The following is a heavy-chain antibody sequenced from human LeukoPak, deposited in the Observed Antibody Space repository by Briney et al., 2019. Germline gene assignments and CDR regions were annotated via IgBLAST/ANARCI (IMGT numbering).Heavy chain of an antibody. J-gene: IGHJ5*02. Sequence: PSETLSLTCTVSGGSISSYYWSWIRQPPGKGLEWIGYIYYSGSTNYNPSLKSRVTISVDTSKNQFSLKLSSVTAADTAVYYCARARYGSGSSYWFDPWGQGTLVTVSS. CDR1: GGSISSYY. CDR2: IYYSGST. V-gene: IGHV4-59*01. D-gene: IGHD3-10*01. CDR3: ARARYGSGSSYWFDP.